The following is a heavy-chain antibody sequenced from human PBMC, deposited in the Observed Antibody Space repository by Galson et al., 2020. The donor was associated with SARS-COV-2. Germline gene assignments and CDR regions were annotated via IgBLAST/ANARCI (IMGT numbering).Heavy chain of an antibody. V-gene: IGHV4-39*07. D-gene: IGHD3-16*01. CDR1: GGSISSSSYF. Sequence: SETLSLTCTVSGGSISSSSYFWAWIRQPPGKGLEWVGSINHSGSTYYNPSLMSRVTISVDTSNNHFSLKVSSVTAADTAVYYCATEYHDYSSATRDWLDPWGQGTLVTVPS. CDR3: ATEYHDYSSATRDWLDP. CDR2: INHSGST. J-gene: IGHJ5*02.